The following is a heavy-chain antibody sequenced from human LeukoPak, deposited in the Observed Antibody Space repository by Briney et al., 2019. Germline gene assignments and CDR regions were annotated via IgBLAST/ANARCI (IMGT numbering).Heavy chain of an antibody. V-gene: IGHV4-61*02. D-gene: IGHD3-22*01. CDR3: ARWSSGDYYYVDY. CDR1: GGSISSGGYS. J-gene: IGHJ4*02. Sequence: SETLSLTCAVSGGSISSGGYSWSWIRQPAGKGLEWIGRMYSSGSTKYNPSLKSRVTMSVDTSKNQISLKLTSVTAADTAIYYCARWSSGDYYYVDYWGQGTLVTVSS. CDR2: MYSSGST.